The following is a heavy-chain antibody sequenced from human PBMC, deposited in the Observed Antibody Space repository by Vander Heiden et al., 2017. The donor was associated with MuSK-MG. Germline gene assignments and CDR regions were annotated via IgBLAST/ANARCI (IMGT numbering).Heavy chain of an antibody. Sequence: VLESGGGLVQPGGSLRPSGSAPGFPFTNSAMNWVSQTPGMGLVWVSSISGSGGNTSYADPVKGRFTVSRDNSKNTLFLQMNSLRAEDTAVYYCAKSSCGGSCYSGLDSWGQGTLVTVSS. V-gene: IGHV3-23*01. J-gene: IGHJ4*02. CDR3: AKSSCGGSCYSGLDS. D-gene: IGHD2-15*01. CDR2: ISGSGGNT. CDR1: GFPFTNSA.